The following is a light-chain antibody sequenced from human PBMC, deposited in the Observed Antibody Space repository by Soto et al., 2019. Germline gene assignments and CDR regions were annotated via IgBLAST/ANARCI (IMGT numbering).Light chain of an antibody. CDR1: QLVGKK. Sequence: IVLKQYTAALAVSPREKENLSCRASQLVGKKSAWYQQKPGQAPRLLIYGSSTRATGVPARFSGSGSGTDFTLTISSLQYEAVATYYCQKYNSVPMTFG. V-gene: IGKV3-15*01. J-gene: IGKJ2*01. CDR2: GSS. CDR3: QKYNSVPMT.